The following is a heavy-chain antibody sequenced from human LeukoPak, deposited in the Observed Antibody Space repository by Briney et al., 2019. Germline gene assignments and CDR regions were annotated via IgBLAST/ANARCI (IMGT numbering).Heavy chain of an antibody. J-gene: IGHJ4*02. CDR3: PSDLSYDTY. CDR2: INQDGSEK. D-gene: IGHD3-22*01. Sequence: GSLKLSCAASGFTFRSDWVNWVRQAPGQGLEWVANINQDGSEKYYVDSVKGRFTISRDNAKNSVYLQMNSLRAEDTAVYYCPSDLSYDTYWGQGTLVTVSS. V-gene: IGHV3-7*04. CDR1: GFTFRSDW.